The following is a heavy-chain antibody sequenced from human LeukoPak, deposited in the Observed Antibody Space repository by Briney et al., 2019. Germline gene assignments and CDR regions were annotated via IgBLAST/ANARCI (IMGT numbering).Heavy chain of an antibody. D-gene: IGHD2-2*01. Sequence: GLEWGXXISYDGXXXXXADSVKGPFTISRDNSNTTLYLQMNSLRAQDTAVYYCARARIAMGKHRAVVPAAIPHDNWCDHWGQGTLVTVSS. CDR2: ISYDGXXX. V-gene: IGHV3-30-3*01. J-gene: IGHJ5*02. CDR3: ARARIAMGKHRAVVPAAIPHDNWCDH.